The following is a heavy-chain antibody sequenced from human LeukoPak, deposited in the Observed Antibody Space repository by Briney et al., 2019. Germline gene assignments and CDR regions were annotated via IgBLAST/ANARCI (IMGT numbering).Heavy chain of an antibody. V-gene: IGHV4-59*01. CDR3: ARAGTGDYDFWSGYYKGRWFDP. J-gene: IGHJ5*02. Sequence: SETLSLTCTVSGGSISSYYWRWIRKPPGKGLAWIGYIYYSGSTNYNPSLKSRVPISVDTSKNQFSLKLSSVTAADTAVYYCARAGTGDYDFWSGYYKGRWFDPWGQGTLVTVSS. D-gene: IGHD3-3*01. CDR2: IYYSGST. CDR1: GGSISSYY.